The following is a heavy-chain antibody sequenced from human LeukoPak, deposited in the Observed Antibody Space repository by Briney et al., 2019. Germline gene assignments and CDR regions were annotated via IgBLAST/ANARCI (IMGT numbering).Heavy chain of an antibody. CDR2: ISGSGGST. CDR1: GFTFSSYA. CDR3: AKLDTIFGGLSLDVWSDAFDI. Sequence: GGSLRLSCAASGFTFSSYAMSWVRQAPGKGLEWVSAISGSGGSTYYADSVKGRFTISRDNSKNTLYLQMNSLRAEDTAVYYCAKLDTIFGGLSLDVWSDAFDIWGQGTMATVSS. V-gene: IGHV3-23*01. D-gene: IGHD3-3*01. J-gene: IGHJ3*02.